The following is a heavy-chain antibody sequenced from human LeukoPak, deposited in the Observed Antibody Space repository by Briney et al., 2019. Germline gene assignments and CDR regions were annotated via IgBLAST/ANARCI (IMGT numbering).Heavy chain of an antibody. Sequence: GGSLRLSCAASGFAFDDYTMHWVRQAPGKGLEWVSLISWDGSSTYYADSVKGRFTISRDNSKTSLYLQMNSLRTEDTALYYCAKGTVVVTGPLDYWGQGTLVTVSS. D-gene: IGHD3-22*01. CDR1: GFAFDDYT. CDR2: ISWDGSST. J-gene: IGHJ4*02. V-gene: IGHV3-43*01. CDR3: AKGTVVVTGPLDY.